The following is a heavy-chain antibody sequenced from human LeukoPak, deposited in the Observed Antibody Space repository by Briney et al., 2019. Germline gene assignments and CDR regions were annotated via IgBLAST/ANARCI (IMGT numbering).Heavy chain of an antibody. D-gene: IGHD3-16*01. CDR2: IHRSGST. CDR1: GDSLSSSTSY. J-gene: IGHJ6*02. V-gene: IGHV4-61*01. Sequence: SETLSLTCTVSGDSLSSSTSYWSWIRQPPGKALEWIGYIHRSGSTIYNPSLKSRVTISVDTSKNQFSLKLNSVTAADTALYYCARDGAAMLSPYAMDVWGQGSTVTVSS. CDR3: ARDGAAMLSPYAMDV.